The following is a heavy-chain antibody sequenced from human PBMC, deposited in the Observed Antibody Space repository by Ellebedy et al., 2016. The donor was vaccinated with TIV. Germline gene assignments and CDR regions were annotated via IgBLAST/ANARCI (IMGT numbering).Heavy chain of an antibody. D-gene: IGHD6-13*01. CDR3: ARLGEQQLVLGWFDP. V-gene: IGHV3-30*19. Sequence: PGGSLRLSCAASGFTFSSYGMHRVRQAPGKGLEWVAVIWYDGSNKYYADSVKGRFTISRDNSKNTLYLQMNSLRAEDTAVYYCARLGEQQLVLGWFDPWGQGTLVTVSS. CDR2: IWYDGSNK. J-gene: IGHJ5*02. CDR1: GFTFSSYG.